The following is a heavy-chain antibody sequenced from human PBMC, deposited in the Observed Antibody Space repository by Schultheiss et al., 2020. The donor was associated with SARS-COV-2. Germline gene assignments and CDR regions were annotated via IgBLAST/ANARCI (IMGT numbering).Heavy chain of an antibody. CDR3: ARGSTYSGYDYYYYYGMDV. CDR2: IIPIFGTA. Sequence: SVKVSCKASGGTFSSYAISWVRQAPGQGLEWMGGIIPIFGTANYAQKFQGRVTINADESTSTAYMELSSLRSEDTAVYYCARGSTYSGYDYYYYYGMDVWGQGTTVTVAS. J-gene: IGHJ6*02. D-gene: IGHD5-12*01. CDR1: GGTFSSYA. V-gene: IGHV1-69*13.